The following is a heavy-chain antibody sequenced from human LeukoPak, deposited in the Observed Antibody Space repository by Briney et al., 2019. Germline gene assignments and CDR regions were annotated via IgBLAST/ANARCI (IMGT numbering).Heavy chain of an antibody. CDR3: ARVAVRGVLTDY. V-gene: IGHV4-31*01. J-gene: IGHJ4*02. Sequence: SETLSLTCTVSGGSISSGCYYWIWHRQHPGKGLDWIVYINESRSTYYNPTLKSPVTTAVDTTKNQFSLKLSSVTAADTAVYYCARVAVRGVLTDYWGEGSPVTASS. CDR2: INESRST. CDR1: GGSISSGCYY. D-gene: IGHD3-10*01.